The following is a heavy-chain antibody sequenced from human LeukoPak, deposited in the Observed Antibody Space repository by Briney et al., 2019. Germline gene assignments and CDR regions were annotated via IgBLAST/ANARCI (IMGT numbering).Heavy chain of an antibody. V-gene: IGHV3-48*01. CDR2: ISSGGTTI. J-gene: IGHJ4*02. D-gene: IGHD3-22*01. Sequence: GGSLRLSCAVSGFTFSVYGMNWVRRAPGKGLEWLSHISSGGTTIYYADSVKGRFTISRDNSKNTLYLQMNSLRAEDTAVYYCAKVHAGYYDSSGYYYNSYWGQGTLVTVSS. CDR1: GFTFSVYG. CDR3: AKVHAGYYDSSGYYYNSY.